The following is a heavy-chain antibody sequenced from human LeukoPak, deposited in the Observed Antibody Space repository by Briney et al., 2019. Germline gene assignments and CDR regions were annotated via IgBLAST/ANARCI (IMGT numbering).Heavy chain of an antibody. CDR2: TKPNNGGT. CDR3: ARGLGAAPIDF. CDR1: RNTITDYY. D-gene: IGHD1-26*01. Sequence: ASVTVSCKASRNTITDYYIHWVRRAPGQGLEWMGCTKPNNGGTLLAPKFQGRVTMSRDTPVSTAYMDLSALRSDDTAVYYCARGLGAAPIDFWDQGVLVTVSS. J-gene: IGHJ4*02. V-gene: IGHV1-2*02.